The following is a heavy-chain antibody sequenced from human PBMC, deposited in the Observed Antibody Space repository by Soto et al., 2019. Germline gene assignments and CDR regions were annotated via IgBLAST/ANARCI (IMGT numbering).Heavy chain of an antibody. D-gene: IGHD6-13*01. V-gene: IGHV3-23*01. CDR2: FSGSGSNT. Sequence: EVQLLESGGGLVQPGGSLRLSCAASGFTFSSYAMTWVRQAAGKGLEWVSSFSGSGSNTYYADSVKGRFTISRDNSKNTLYLQMNSLRAEDTAVYSRAKGTSSWPYFYNYLGQGTLVTVSS. CDR1: GFTFSSYA. CDR3: AKGTSSWPYFYNY. J-gene: IGHJ4*02.